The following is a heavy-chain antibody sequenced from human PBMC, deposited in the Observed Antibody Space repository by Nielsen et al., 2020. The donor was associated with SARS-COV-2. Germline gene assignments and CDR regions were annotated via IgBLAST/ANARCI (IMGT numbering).Heavy chain of an antibody. D-gene: IGHD2-15*01. Sequence: ASVKVSCKDSGYTFTGYYMHWVRQAPGQGLEWMGRINPNSGGTNYAQKFQGRVTMTRDTSISTAYMELSRLRSDDTAVYYCARRSPMGGIVAGDAFDIWGQGTMVTVSS. CDR1: GYTFTGYY. V-gene: IGHV1-2*06. CDR3: ARRSPMGGIVAGDAFDI. J-gene: IGHJ3*02. CDR2: INPNSGGT.